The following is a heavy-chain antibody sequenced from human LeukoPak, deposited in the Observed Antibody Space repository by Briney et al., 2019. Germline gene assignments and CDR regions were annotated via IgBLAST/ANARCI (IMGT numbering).Heavy chain of an antibody. D-gene: IGHD1-20*01. V-gene: IGHV3-23*01. CDR2: ISGSGGST. Sequence: GGSLRLSCAASGFTFSSSTMGWVRQAPGKGLEWVSSISGSGGSTYYADSVKGRFTVSRDNSKNTLYLHMDSLTFEDTAVYYCLGNWCWGQGTLVTVSS. CDR3: LGNWC. CDR1: GFTFSSST. J-gene: IGHJ4*02.